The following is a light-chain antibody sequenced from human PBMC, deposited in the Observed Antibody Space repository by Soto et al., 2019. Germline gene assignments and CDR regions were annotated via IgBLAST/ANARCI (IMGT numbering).Light chain of an antibody. V-gene: IGKV3-15*01. CDR1: QSININ. Sequence: EIGMTQSPATLSVSPGERATLSCRASQSININLAWYQQKPGQAPRLLIYGASTRATGLPARFSGSGSGTEFTLIISSLQSGDSAVYYCQQYDNWPITFGQGTRLEIK. CDR2: GAS. J-gene: IGKJ5*01. CDR3: QQYDNWPIT.